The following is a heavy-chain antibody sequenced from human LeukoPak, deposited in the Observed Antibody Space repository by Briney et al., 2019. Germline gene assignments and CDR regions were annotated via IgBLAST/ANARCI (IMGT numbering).Heavy chain of an antibody. J-gene: IGHJ4*02. D-gene: IGHD1-26*01. V-gene: IGHV3-21*01. CDR1: GFTFSSYS. Sequence: GGSLRLSCEASGFTFSSYSVSWVRQAPGKGLEWVSSISSRSTYIYYADSVKGRFTISRDNAKNSLYLQMNSLRAEDTAVYYCARAKWELRVLLGYWGQGTLVTVSS. CDR2: ISSRSTYI. CDR3: ARAKWELRVLLGY.